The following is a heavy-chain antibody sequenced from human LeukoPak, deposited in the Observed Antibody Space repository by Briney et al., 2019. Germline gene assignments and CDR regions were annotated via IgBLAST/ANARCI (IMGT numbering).Heavy chain of an antibody. Sequence: SETLSLTCTVSGGSISSYYRSWIRQPPGKGLEWIGYIYYSGSTDYNPSLKSRVTISVDTSKNQFSLKLSSVTAADTAVYYCARGGSSSWFFDYWGQGTLVTVSS. V-gene: IGHV4-59*01. CDR1: GGSISSYY. CDR2: IYYSGST. CDR3: ARGGSSSWFFDY. D-gene: IGHD6-13*01. J-gene: IGHJ4*02.